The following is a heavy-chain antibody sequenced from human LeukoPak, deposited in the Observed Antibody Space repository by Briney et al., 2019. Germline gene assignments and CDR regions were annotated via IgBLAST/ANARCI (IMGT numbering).Heavy chain of an antibody. CDR2: VSSSSSYI. CDR1: GFTFSSYS. J-gene: IGHJ4*02. CDR3: AKSESPKTSGRSRSSSLDY. Sequence: PGGSLRLSCAASGFTFSSYSMNWVRQAPGKGLEWVSSVSSSSSYIYYADSVKGRFTISRDNSKNTLYLQMNSLRAEDTAVYYCAKSESPKTSGRSRSSSLDYWGQGTLVTVSS. D-gene: IGHD2-2*01. V-gene: IGHV3-21*01.